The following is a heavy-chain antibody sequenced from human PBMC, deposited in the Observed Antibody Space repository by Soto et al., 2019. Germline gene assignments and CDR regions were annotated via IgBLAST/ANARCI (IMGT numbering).Heavy chain of an antibody. D-gene: IGHD3-22*01. CDR1: GGSVSSGSYY. V-gene: IGHV4-61*01. Sequence: PSETLSLTCTVSGGSVSSGSYYWSWIRQPPGKGLEWIGYIYYSGSTNYNPSLKSRVTISVDTSKNQFSLKLSSVTAADTAVYYCARSSGYYHDSSGYFGYWGQGTLVTVSS. CDR2: IYYSGST. J-gene: IGHJ4*02. CDR3: ARSSGYYHDSSGYFGY.